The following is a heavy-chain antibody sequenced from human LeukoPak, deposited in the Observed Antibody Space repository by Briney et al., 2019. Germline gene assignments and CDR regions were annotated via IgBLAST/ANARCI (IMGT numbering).Heavy chain of an antibody. D-gene: IGHD1-14*01. CDR2: IYSGGSI. V-gene: IGHV3-53*01. CDR3: AKPGAWSGEDY. J-gene: IGHJ4*02. CDR1: GFTVSSKY. Sequence: GGSLRLSCAASGFTVSSKYMSWVRQAPGKGLEWVSVIYSGGSIYYADSVKGRFTISRDNSKNALYLQMNSLRAEDTAVYYCAKPGAWSGEDYWGQGTLVTVSS.